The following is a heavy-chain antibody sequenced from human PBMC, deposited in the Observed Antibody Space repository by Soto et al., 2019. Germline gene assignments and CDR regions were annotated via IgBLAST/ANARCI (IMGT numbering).Heavy chain of an antibody. CDR1: GGSISSYY. CDR2: IYYSGST. J-gene: IGHJ4*02. CDR3: ARVSASSSWNDY. D-gene: IGHD6-13*01. V-gene: IGHV4-59*01. Sequence: SETLSLTCTVSGGSISSYYWSWIRQPPGKGLEWIGYIYYSGSTNYNPSLKSRVTISVDTSKNQFSLKLSSVTAADTAVYYCARVSASSSWNDYWGQGTLVTVSS.